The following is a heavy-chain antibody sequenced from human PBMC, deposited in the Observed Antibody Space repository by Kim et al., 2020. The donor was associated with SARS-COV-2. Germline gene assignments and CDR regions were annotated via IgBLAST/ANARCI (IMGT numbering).Heavy chain of an antibody. CDR1: GFTFSSYG. V-gene: IGHV3-33*01. Sequence: GGSLRLSCAASGFTFSSYGMHWVRQAPGKGLEWVAVIWYDGSNKYYADSVKGRFTISRDNSKNTLYLQMNSLRAEDTAVYYCARDGSGSYSRYYYGMDVWGQGTTVTVSS. J-gene: IGHJ6*02. CDR2: IWYDGSNK. CDR3: ARDGSGSYSRYYYGMDV. D-gene: IGHD3-10*01.